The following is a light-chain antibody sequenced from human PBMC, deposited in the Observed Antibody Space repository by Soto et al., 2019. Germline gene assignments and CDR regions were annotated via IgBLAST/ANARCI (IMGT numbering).Light chain of an antibody. CDR2: DAS. Sequence: DIQMTQSPSSLSASVGDRVTITCRASQAIGSWLAWYQQKPGKAPTSLIYDASNLQTEVPSRFSGSGSGTDFTLTISGLQPEDSATYYCQQYNSSPLTFGGGTMVEIK. CDR3: QQYNSSPLT. V-gene: IGKV1D-16*01. J-gene: IGKJ4*01. CDR1: QAIGSW.